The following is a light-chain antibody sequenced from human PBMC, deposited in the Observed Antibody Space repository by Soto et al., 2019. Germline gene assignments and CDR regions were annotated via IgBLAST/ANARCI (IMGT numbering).Light chain of an antibody. CDR3: QQYRSPRFS. CDR1: QSVTNNF. V-gene: IGKV3-20*01. CDR2: GAS. Sequence: IVLTQSPGTLSLSPGERATLSCGASQSVTNNFLTWYQQKPGQSPRLLIYGASSRAAVVPHRFSGSGPGTGFTLTISRLEPGDFAVYYSQQYRSPRFSSGPGTQVDIK. J-gene: IGKJ3*01.